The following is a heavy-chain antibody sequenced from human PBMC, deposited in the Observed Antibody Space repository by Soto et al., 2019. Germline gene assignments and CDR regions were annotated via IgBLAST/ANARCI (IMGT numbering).Heavy chain of an antibody. D-gene: IGHD2-2*01. CDR3: ARLEDSRYCSSTSCYEFDY. J-gene: IGHJ4*02. V-gene: IGHV4-59*01. CDR2: IYYSGST. Sequence: SETLSLTCTVSGGSISSYYWSWIRQPPGKGLEWIGYIYYSGSTNYNPSLKSRVTISVDTSKNQFSLKLSSVTAADTAVYYCARLEDSRYCSSTSCYEFDYWGQGTLVTVSS. CDR1: GGSISSYY.